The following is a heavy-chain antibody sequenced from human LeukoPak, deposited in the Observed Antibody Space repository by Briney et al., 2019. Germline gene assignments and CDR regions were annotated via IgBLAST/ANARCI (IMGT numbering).Heavy chain of an antibody. J-gene: IGHJ4*02. CDR1: GLTVPYYW. V-gene: IGHV3-7*01. CDR3: ARDGAAFDY. D-gene: IGHD2-15*01. CDR2: IKGDATEQ. Sequence: GGSLRLSCAASGLTVPYYWMTWVRQAPGKGLEWVANIKGDATEQYYADSVKGRFSISRDNAKSSLFLQMNSLRVEDTAMYYCARDGAAFDYWGLGTLVTVSS.